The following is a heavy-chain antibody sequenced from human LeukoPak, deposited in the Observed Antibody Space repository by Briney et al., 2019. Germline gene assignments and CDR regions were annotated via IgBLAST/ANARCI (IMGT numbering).Heavy chain of an antibody. Sequence: ASVKVSCKASGYTFTSYYIHWVRQAPGQGLEWMGIINPSGGSTNYAHKFQGRVTMTRDMSTSTVYMELSSLRSEDTAVYYCARGSAVRGWDDYSGYYPTFDYWGQGTLVTVSS. V-gene: IGHV1-46*01. D-gene: IGHD3-22*01. CDR3: ARGSAVRGWDDYSGYYPTFDY. J-gene: IGHJ4*02. CDR2: INPSGGST. CDR1: GYTFTSYY.